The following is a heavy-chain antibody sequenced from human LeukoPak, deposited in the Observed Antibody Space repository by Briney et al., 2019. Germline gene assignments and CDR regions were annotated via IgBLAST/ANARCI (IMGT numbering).Heavy chain of an antibody. J-gene: IGHJ5*02. D-gene: IGHD5-12*01. V-gene: IGHV3-48*03. CDR2: ISSSSSTI. CDR1: GFSFNTYE. CDR3: ASLPVYGGYRGVDP. Sequence: GGSLRLSCAASGFSFNTYEMNWVRQAPGKGLEWISYISSSSSTIYYADSVKGRFTVSRDNAKNSLYLQMDSLRAEDTAAYYCASLPVYGGYRGVDPWGQGTLVTVSS.